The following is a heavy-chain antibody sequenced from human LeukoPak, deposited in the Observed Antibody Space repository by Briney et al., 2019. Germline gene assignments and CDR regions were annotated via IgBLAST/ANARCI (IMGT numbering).Heavy chain of an antibody. J-gene: IGHJ4*02. CDR1: GGTFSSYA. CDR3: AREAAAGAI. CDR2: IIPIFGTA. D-gene: IGHD6-13*01. Sequence: ASVKVSCKASGGTFSSYAISWVRQAPGEGLEWMGGIIPIFGTANYAQKFQGRVTITADESTSTAYMELSSLRSEDTAVSYCAREAAAGAIGGQGRLLTVSS. V-gene: IGHV1-69*01.